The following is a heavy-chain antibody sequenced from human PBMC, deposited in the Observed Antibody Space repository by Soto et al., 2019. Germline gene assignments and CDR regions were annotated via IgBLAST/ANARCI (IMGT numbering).Heavy chain of an antibody. CDR1: GFTFSSYW. D-gene: IGHD3-22*01. Sequence: PGGSLRLSCAASGFTFSSYWMHWVRQAPGKGLVWVSRINSDGSSTSYADSVKGRFTISRDNAKNTLYLQMNSLRAEDTAVYYCARETYYYDSSGYPGHYNWFDPWGQGTLVTVSS. J-gene: IGHJ5*02. CDR2: INSDGSST. CDR3: ARETYYYDSSGYPGHYNWFDP. V-gene: IGHV3-74*01.